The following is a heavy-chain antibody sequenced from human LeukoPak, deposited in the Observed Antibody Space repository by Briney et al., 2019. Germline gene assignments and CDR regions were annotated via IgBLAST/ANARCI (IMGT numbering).Heavy chain of an antibody. CDR1: GFTFSSYP. CDR3: AKAFGIAVAPS. Sequence: GGSLRLCCAASGFTFSSYPMSWVRQAPGKGLEWVSAISGSGGSTYYADSVKGRFTISRDNSKNTLYLQMNSLRAEDTAVYYCAKAFGIAVAPSWGQGTLVTVSS. D-gene: IGHD6-19*01. CDR2: ISGSGGST. J-gene: IGHJ4*02. V-gene: IGHV3-23*01.